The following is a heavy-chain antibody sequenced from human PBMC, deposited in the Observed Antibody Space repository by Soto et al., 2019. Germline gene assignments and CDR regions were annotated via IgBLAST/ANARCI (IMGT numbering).Heavy chain of an antibody. Sequence: RKISCKGSGYNFAVYWIGWVRQMPGKGLEWMGMIYPGDSDTRYSPSFQGQVTISVDKSISTAYLQWSSLKASDSAMYYCARGWKVAGDAFDIWGQGTMVTVSS. D-gene: IGHD1-1*01. CDR2: IYPGDSDT. J-gene: IGHJ3*02. CDR3: ARGWKVAGDAFDI. V-gene: IGHV5-51*01. CDR1: GYNFAVYW.